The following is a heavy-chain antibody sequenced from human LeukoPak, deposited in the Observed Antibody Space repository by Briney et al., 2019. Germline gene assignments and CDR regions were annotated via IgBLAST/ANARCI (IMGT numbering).Heavy chain of an antibody. CDR2: IYYSGST. Sequence: SETLSLTCTVSGDSIRSSSYYWSWIRQPPGKGLEWIGYIYYSGSTNYNPSLKSRVTISVDTSKNQFSLKLSSVTAADTAVYYCARHGYSSGSLAWFDPWGQGTQVTVSS. J-gene: IGHJ5*02. D-gene: IGHD6-19*01. CDR3: ARHGYSSGSLAWFDP. V-gene: IGHV4-61*01. CDR1: GDSIRSSSYY.